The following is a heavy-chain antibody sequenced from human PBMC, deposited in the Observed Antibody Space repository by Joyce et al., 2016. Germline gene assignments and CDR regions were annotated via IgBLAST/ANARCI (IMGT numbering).Heavy chain of an antibody. J-gene: IGHJ4*02. CDR1: GDSIRRSSYY. D-gene: IGHD5-24*01. Sequence: QLQLQESGPGLVKPSETLSLTCTVSGDSIRRSSYYWGWIRQPPGKGLDWIGSIYDSGSTSYNPSLKSRVTISVDTSKNQFSLKLSSVTAADTAVYYCARESGGYNPRDFDYWGQGTLVTVSS. CDR2: IYDSGST. CDR3: ARESGGYNPRDFDY. V-gene: IGHV4-39*07.